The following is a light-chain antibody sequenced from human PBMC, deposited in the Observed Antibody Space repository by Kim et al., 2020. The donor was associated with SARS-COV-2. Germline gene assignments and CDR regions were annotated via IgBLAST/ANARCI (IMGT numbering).Light chain of an antibody. CDR1: SSNIGSNY. V-gene: IGLV1-47*01. CDR2: RNN. Sequence: QSVLTQPPSASGTPGQRVTIPCSGSSSNIGSNYVYWYQQLPGTAPKLLMYRNNERPSGVPDRFSGSKSGTSASLAISGLRSGDEADYYCAAWDDSLSGRVFGGGTQLTVL. J-gene: IGLJ3*02. CDR3: AAWDDSLSGRV.